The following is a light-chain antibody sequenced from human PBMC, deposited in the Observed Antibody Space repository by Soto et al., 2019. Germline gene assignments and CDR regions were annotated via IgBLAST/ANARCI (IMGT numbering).Light chain of an antibody. CDR2: ATS. CDR1: QSIGNY. CDR3: QQGSSWPFT. J-gene: IGKJ3*01. Sequence: EVVLTQSPATLSLSLGEGATLSCRASQSIGNYLAWYQQKPGQAPRLLIYATSNRATGIPARFSGSGSGTDFTLTISSLEPEDFAVYYCQQGSSWPFTFGPGTKVDIK. V-gene: IGKV3-11*01.